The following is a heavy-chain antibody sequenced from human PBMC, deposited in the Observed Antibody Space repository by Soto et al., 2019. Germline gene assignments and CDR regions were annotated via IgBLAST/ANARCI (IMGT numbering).Heavy chain of an antibody. CDR2: IGIGSSTK. V-gene: IGHV3-48*01. CDR3: ARDQLYYNDISGRPLNAFDV. Sequence: GGSLRLSCAASGFTFRNYGLNWVRQAPGKGLEWVSYIGIGSSTKYYADSVKGRFTVSRDNAKNSLYLQMNSLRAEDTAVYYCARDQLYYNDISGRPLNAFDVWGQGTMVTVSS. D-gene: IGHD3-22*01. J-gene: IGHJ3*01. CDR1: GFTFRNYG.